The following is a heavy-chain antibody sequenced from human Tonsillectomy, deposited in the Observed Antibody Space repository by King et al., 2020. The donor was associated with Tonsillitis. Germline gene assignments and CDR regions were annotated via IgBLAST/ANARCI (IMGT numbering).Heavy chain of an antibody. CDR1: GGSLSSYY. CDR3: AREVAGFDYCYMDL. CDR2: IYNSGCT. D-gene: IGHD5-12*01. J-gene: IGHJ6*03. V-gene: IGHV4-59*01. Sequence: QVQLQESGPGLVKPSETLSLTCTGSGGSLSSYYWSWIRQPPGKGLEWIGYIYNSGCTNYNHTLQSRVTISVDSSKNQFSLKLSCVTAADTAVYYFAREVAGFDYCYMDLWGKATTVTVPS.